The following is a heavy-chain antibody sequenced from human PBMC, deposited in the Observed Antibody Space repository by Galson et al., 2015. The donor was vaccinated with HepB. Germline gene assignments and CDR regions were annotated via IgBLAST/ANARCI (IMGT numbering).Heavy chain of an antibody. CDR2: IRYDGNNQ. V-gene: IGHV3-30*02. CDR3: AKDRRGGGITMMSVITQGLCDL. D-gene: IGHD3-22*01. Sequence: SLRLSCAASGFTFSHFGMHWVRQAPGKGLQWVAFIRYDGNNQYYADSVKGRFTISRDNSTSTLFLQMNSLRAEDTAVYYCAKDRRGGGITMMSVITQGLCDLWGQGTLVAVSS. J-gene: IGHJ4*02. CDR1: GFTFSHFG.